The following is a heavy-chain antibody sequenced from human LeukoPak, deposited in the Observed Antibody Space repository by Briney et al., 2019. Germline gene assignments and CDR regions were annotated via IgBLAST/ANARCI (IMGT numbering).Heavy chain of an antibody. CDR3: AGAVANTYNWFDP. CDR1: GFTFSSYG. CDR2: ISDDGGNK. Sequence: PGGSLRLSCAASGFTFSSYGMHWVRQAPGKGLEWVAVISDDGGNKYYADSVKGRFTTSRDNSKNTLYLQMNSLRAEDTAVYYCAGAVANTYNWFDPWGQGTLVTVSS. V-gene: IGHV3-30*03. D-gene: IGHD5-12*01. J-gene: IGHJ5*02.